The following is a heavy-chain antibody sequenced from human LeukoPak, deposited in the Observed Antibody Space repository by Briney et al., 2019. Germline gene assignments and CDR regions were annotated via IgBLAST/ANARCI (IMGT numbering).Heavy chain of an antibody. D-gene: IGHD3-16*01. CDR2: IYKTGST. CDR1: GGSSSIGHYF. V-gene: IGHV4-31*03. J-gene: IGHJ5*02. CDR3: ARRGGGRWFDP. Sequence: PSETLSLTCSVWGGSSSIGHYFGTWIRRDPARGLEWIGYIYKTGSTYCNPSLKSRVTLSVDTSKNQSPLNLTSVTAADTAVYYCARRGGGRWFDPWGQGTLVTVSS.